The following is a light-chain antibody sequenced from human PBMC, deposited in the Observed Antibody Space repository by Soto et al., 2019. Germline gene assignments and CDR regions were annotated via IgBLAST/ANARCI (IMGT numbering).Light chain of an antibody. CDR2: LVT. CDR3: ISFTTANTYV. V-gene: IGLV2-14*01. Sequence: QSVLTQPASVSASPGQSITISCTGTSSDVGGHNFVSWYQHHPGKAPKLVIFLVTNRPSGVSNRFSGSKSGSTASLTISGLQAEDEADYYCISFTTANTYVFGTGTKVTV. CDR1: SSDVGGHNF. J-gene: IGLJ1*01.